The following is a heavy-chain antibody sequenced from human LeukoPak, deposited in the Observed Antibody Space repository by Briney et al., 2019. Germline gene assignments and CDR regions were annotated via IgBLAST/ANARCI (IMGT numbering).Heavy chain of an antibody. V-gene: IGHV3-21*01. J-gene: IGHJ4*02. CDR2: ISSSSSEI. Sequence: SCAXXXFXXXXYSMNWVRQAAGKGLEWVFSISSSSSEIYYADSVKGGFTICRENEKKSVYMKKNRLRAEDTAVYYCARDDFDSSGSACDYWDQGTLVTVSS. CDR1: XFXXXXYS. CDR3: ARDDFDSSGSACDY. D-gene: IGHD3-22*01.